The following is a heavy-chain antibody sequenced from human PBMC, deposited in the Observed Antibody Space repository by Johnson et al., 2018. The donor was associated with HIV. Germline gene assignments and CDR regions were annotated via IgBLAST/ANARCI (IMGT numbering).Heavy chain of an antibody. CDR3: ARGYGGNYDAFDI. Sequence: QVQLVESGGGVVQPGRSLRLSCAASGFTFSSYAMHWVRQAPGKGLEWVAVISYDGSNKYYADSVKGRFTISRDNSKNTLYLQINSLRAEDTAVYYCARGYGGNYDAFDIWGQGTMVTVSS. J-gene: IGHJ3*02. V-gene: IGHV3-30*04. CDR2: ISYDGSNK. D-gene: IGHD4-23*01. CDR1: GFTFSSYA.